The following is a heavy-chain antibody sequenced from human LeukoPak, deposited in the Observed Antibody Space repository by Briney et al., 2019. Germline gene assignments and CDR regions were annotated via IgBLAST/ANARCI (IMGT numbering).Heavy chain of an antibody. CDR1: GGSMSSYY. CDR2: IYYSGST. D-gene: IGHD1-26*01. CDR3: ARGGAHYIVGATTIADY. Sequence: SETLSLTCTVSGGSMSSYYWNWIRQPPGKGLEWIAYIYYSGSTNYNPSLKSRVTISVDTSKNQFSLKLSSVTAADTAVYYCARGGAHYIVGATTIADYWGQGTLVTVSS. J-gene: IGHJ4*02. V-gene: IGHV4-59*01.